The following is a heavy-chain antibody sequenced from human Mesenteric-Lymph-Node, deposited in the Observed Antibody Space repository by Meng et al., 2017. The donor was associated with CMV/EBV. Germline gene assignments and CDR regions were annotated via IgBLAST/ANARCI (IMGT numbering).Heavy chain of an antibody. CDR3: ARLWNPKFLAGDPFRDY. D-gene: IGHD7-27*01. J-gene: IGHJ4*02. V-gene: IGHV4-59*13. Sequence: GSLRLSCAASGFTFDDYTMHWVRQGPGKGLEWIGFISNSGTSNYNPSLQSRVSISIDTSTQFSLKLSSVTAADTAVYYCARLWNPKFLAGDPFRDYWGQGTLVTVSS. CDR2: ISNSGTS. CDR1: GFTFDDYT.